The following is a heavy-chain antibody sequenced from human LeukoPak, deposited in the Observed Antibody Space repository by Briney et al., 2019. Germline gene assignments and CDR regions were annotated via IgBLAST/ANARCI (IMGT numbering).Heavy chain of an antibody. J-gene: IGHJ5*02. CDR1: AFTVSSNY. D-gene: IGHD3-16*01. CDR3: ARLVNYGDWFDP. V-gene: IGHV3-53*01. CDR2: MYSDGTT. Sequence: GGSLRLSCAASAFTVSSNYMSWVRQAPGKGLEWVSVMYSDGTTYYADSVKGRFTISRDDSKNTLYLHMNSLRVDDTATYYCARLVNYGDWFDPWGQGTPVTVSS.